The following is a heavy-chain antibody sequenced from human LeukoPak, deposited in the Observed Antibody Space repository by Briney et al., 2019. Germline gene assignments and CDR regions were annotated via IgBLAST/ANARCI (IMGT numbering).Heavy chain of an antibody. Sequence: PGGSLRLSCAASGFTFSTFSMNWLRQAPGKGLEWVSCISRRSDSIYYADSVKGRFTISRDNAKNTLYLQMSRLSVEDTGVYFCARGTVAGTIQHWGKGTLVSVSS. J-gene: IGHJ1*01. D-gene: IGHD6-19*01. V-gene: IGHV3-21*01. CDR3: ARGTVAGTIQH. CDR1: GFTFSTFS. CDR2: ISRRSDSI.